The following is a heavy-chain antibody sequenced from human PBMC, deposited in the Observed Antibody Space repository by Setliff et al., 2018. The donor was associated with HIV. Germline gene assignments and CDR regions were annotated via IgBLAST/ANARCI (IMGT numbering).Heavy chain of an antibody. V-gene: IGHV1-46*01. Sequence: ASVKVSCKASGYTFTSFYLHWVRQAPGQGLEWMAIINPSGGSTSYAQKFQGRVTMTSDTSTSTVYMELSSLRSDDTAVYFCARQLSNSLDHWGQGTPVTVSS. CDR3: ARQLSNSLDH. CDR2: INPSGGST. J-gene: IGHJ4*02. CDR1: GYTFTSFY. D-gene: IGHD1-1*01.